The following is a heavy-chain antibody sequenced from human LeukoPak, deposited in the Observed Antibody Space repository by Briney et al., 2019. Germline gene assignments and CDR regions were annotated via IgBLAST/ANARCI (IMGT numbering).Heavy chain of an antibody. CDR1: GGSISNYY. V-gene: IGHV4-34*01. J-gene: IGHJ6*02. D-gene: IGHD2-21*02. CDR2: INHSGST. CDR3: ARASTYCGSDCYLSPHYYYYSGIEG. Sequence: SETLSLTCTVSGGSISNYYWSWIRQPPGKGLEWIGEINHSGSTNYNPSLKSRVTISVDTSKNQFSLKLSSVTAADTAVYYCARASTYCGSDCYLSPHYYYYSGIEGWGEERTVSVS.